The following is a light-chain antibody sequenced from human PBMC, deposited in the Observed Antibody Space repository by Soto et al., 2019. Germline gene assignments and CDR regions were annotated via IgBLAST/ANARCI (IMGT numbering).Light chain of an antibody. CDR1: QSLNDW. V-gene: IGKV1-5*03. Sequence: DVQMTQSPSTLSASVGDRVTITCRASQSLNDWLAWYQQKPGKAPKLLIYKASNLESGVPSRFSGSGSGTEFTLTISSLQPDDFATYCCQQYNTYSWTFGQGTKVEIK. CDR3: QQYNTYSWT. J-gene: IGKJ1*01. CDR2: KAS.